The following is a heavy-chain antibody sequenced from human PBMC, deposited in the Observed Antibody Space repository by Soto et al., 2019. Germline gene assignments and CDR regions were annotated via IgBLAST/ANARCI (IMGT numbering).Heavy chain of an antibody. J-gene: IGHJ6*02. CDR2: ITSKTDGGTT. CDR1: GFTFSNAW. CDR3: TTEGYGSGSAYYYYYGMDV. V-gene: IGHV3-15*01. Sequence: EVQLVESGGGLVKPGGSLRLSCAASGFTFSNAWMSWVRQAPGKGLEWVGRITSKTDGGTTDYAAPVKGRFTISRDDSKNTLYLQMNSLKTEDTAVYYCTTEGYGSGSAYYYYYGMDVWGQGTTVTVSS. D-gene: IGHD3-10*01.